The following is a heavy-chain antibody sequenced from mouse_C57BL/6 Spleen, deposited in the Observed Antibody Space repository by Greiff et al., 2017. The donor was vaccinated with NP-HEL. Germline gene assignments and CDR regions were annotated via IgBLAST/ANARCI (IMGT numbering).Heavy chain of an antibody. D-gene: IGHD2-4*01. Sequence: QVQLQQPGAELVMPGASVKLSCKASGYTFTSYWMHWVKQRPGQGLEWIGEIDPSDSYTNYNQKFKGKSTLTVDKSSSTAYMQLSSLTSEDSAVYYCARLGDYGGGYYFDYWGQGTTLTVSS. J-gene: IGHJ2*01. CDR2: IDPSDSYT. CDR1: GYTFTSYW. CDR3: ARLGDYGGGYYFDY. V-gene: IGHV1-69*01.